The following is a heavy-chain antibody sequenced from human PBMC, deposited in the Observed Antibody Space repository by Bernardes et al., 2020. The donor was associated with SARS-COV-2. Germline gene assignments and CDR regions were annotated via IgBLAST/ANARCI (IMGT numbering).Heavy chain of an antibody. CDR1: GFMFDTFW. J-gene: IGHJ4*02. Sequence: SLRLSCAASGFMFDTFWMNWVRQAPGKGLEWVANIKRDGSEKLYVDSVKGRFSISRDNAKNSLFLQMNSLRAEDTAVYYCVGGAGWLFDYWGRGTLVTVSS. CDR3: VGGAGWLFDY. D-gene: IGHD6-19*01. CDR2: IKRDGSEK. V-gene: IGHV3-7*03.